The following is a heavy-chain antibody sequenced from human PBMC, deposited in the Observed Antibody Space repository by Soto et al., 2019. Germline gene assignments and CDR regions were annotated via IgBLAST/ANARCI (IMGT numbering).Heavy chain of an antibody. V-gene: IGHV3-30*18. CDR1: GFTFSNYA. Sequence: GGSLRLSCAASGFTFSNYAMHWVRQAPGKGLEWVAVISYDGSNKYYADSVKGRFTISRDNSKSTLYLQMNSLRDEDTAVYYCANEQADYYYFGMDVWGQGTTVTVSS. CDR3: ANEQADYYYFGMDV. CDR2: ISYDGSNK. J-gene: IGHJ6*02.